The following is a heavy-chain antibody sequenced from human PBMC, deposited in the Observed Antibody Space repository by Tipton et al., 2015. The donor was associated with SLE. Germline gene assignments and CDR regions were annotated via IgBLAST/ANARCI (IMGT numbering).Heavy chain of an antibody. V-gene: IGHV1-8*01. CDR3: ARVPYCSGGSCYPTDDY. CDR2: MNPNSGNT. J-gene: IGHJ4*02. Sequence: QLVQSGAEVKKPGASVKVSCKASGYTFTSYDINWVRQATGQGLEWMGWMNPNSGNTDYAQKFQGRVTMTRNTSISTAYMELSSLRSEDTAVYYCARVPYCSGGSCYPTDDYWGQGTLVTVSS. CDR1: GYTFTSYD. D-gene: IGHD2-15*01.